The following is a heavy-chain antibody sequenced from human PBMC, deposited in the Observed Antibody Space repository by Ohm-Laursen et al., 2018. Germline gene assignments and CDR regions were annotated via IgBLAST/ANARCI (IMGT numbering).Heavy chain of an antibody. V-gene: IGHV2-5*02. Sequence: ATQTLTLTYTFSGFSLNTYKAGMGWIRQPPGEALEWIAVIYSDDKKYYSPSLGSRLTISKDTSKSQVVLTMTNMDPVDTATYYCARTLREEWPGGYYYYYGMDVWGQGTTVTVSS. J-gene: IGHJ6*02. D-gene: IGHD3-3*01. CDR3: ARTLREEWPGGYYYYYGMDV. CDR1: GFSLNTYKAG. CDR2: IYSDDKK.